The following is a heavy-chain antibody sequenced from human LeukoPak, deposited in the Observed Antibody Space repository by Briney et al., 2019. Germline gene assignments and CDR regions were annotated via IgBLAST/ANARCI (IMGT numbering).Heavy chain of an antibody. CDR2: IYYTGST. J-gene: IGHJ4*02. V-gene: IGHV4-59*02. D-gene: IGHD3-22*01. CDR3: ARSGGYYIFDY. CDR1: GGSVSDYY. Sequence: SETLSLTCTVSGGSVSDYYWSWIRQSPGKGLEWIGYIYYTGSTSYNPSLRSRVTMSADTSKNQFSLKLSSVTAADTAVYYCARSGGYYIFDYWGQGTLVTVSS.